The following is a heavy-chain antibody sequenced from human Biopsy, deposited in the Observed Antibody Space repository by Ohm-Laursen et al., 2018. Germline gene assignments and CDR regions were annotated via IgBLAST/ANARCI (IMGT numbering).Heavy chain of an antibody. CDR2: IFYDGSNT. CDR1: GFIFGDFG. CDR3: AKDRYNYTPIGGFSMDV. J-gene: IGHJ6*02. D-gene: IGHD5-18*01. Sequence: SLRLSCTALGFIFGDFGMHWVRQAPGKGLEWVAFIFYDGSNTYYADSVKGRFTISRDNSRDTLYLQMSSLRAEDTAVYYCAKDRYNYTPIGGFSMDVWGQGTTVTVSS. V-gene: IGHV3-30*02.